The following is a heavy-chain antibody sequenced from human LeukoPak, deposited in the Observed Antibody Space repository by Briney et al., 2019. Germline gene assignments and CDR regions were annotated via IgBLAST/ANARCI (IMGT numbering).Heavy chain of an antibody. J-gene: IGHJ4*02. CDR3: ARDCWDYGSGSYCGIDY. Sequence: PGGSLRLSCAASGFTFINYWMSWFRQAPGKGREWVSSITSSSNYIYYADSVKGRFTISRDNAKNSLYLQMNSLRAEDTTVYYCARDCWDYGSGSYCGIDYWGQGTLVTVSS. D-gene: IGHD3-10*01. CDR1: GFTFINYW. V-gene: IGHV3-21*03. CDR2: ITSSSNYI.